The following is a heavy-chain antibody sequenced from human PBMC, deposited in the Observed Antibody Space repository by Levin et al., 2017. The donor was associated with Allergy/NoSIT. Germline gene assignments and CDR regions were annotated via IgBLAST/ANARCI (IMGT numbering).Heavy chain of an antibody. CDR2: IYHSGST. D-gene: IGHD3-22*01. CDR3: ARGGPTRTYYYDSSGFRAYAFDI. Sequence: SETLSLTCAVSGGSISSGGYSWSWIRQPPGKGLEWIGYIYHSGSTYYNPSLKSRVTISVDRSKNQFSLKLSSVTAADTAVYYCARGGPTRTYYYDSSGFRAYAFDIWGQGTMVTVSS. V-gene: IGHV4-30-2*01. CDR1: GGSISSGGYS. J-gene: IGHJ3*02.